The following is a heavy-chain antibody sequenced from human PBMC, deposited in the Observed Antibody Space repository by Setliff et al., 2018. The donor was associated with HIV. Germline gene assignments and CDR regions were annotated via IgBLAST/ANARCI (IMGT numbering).Heavy chain of an antibody. CDR2: ITAGNGDT. CDR1: GYTFHYYD. J-gene: IGHJ4*02. CDR3: ASPMFYDGKVV. D-gene: IGHD3-22*01. V-gene: IGHV1-3*01. Sequence: SVKVSCKASGYTFHYYDIHWVRQAPGQGLEWMGRITAGNGDTKYSQKFQDRVTLTSDMSANTVYMDPTTLRSEDTAVYYCASPMFYDGKVVWGQGTPVTVSS.